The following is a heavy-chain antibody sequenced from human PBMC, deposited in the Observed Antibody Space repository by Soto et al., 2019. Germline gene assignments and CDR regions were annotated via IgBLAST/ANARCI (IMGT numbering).Heavy chain of an antibody. CDR2: INHSGST. Sequence: PSETLSLTCAVYGGSFSGYYWSWIRQPPGKGLEWIGEINHSGSTNYNPSLKSRVTISVDTSKNQFSLKLSSVTAADTAVYYCARGRNYYDSSGYYSSYYYCGMDVWGQGTTVTVSS. CDR3: ARGRNYYDSSGYYSSYYYCGMDV. D-gene: IGHD3-22*01. V-gene: IGHV4-34*01. J-gene: IGHJ6*02. CDR1: GGSFSGYY.